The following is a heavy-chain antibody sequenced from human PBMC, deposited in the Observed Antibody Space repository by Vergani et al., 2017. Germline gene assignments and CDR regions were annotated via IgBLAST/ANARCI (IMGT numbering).Heavy chain of an antibody. Sequence: QMQLVQSGAEVKKTGSSVKVSCKASGYTFTYRYLHWVRQAPGQALEWMGWITPFNGNTNYAQKFQDRVTITRDRSMSTAYMELSRLRSDDTAVYYCARSNRGYSSGKPEAPYYYYGMDVWGQGTTVTVSS. CDR1: GYTFTYRY. D-gene: IGHD6-19*01. J-gene: IGHJ6*02. V-gene: IGHV1-45*02. CDR2: ITPFNGNT. CDR3: ARSNRGYSSGKPEAPYYYYGMDV.